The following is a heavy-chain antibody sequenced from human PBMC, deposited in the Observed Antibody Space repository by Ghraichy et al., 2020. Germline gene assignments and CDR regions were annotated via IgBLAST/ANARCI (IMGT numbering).Heavy chain of an antibody. CDR1: QFTFSAYG. CDR3: AKGTKRLTMVRGVLGVRVIDY. J-gene: IGHJ4*02. CDR2: ISYDGSKK. V-gene: IGHV3-30*18. Sequence: GGSLRLSCAASQFTFSAYGMHWVRQAPGKGLEWVAVISYDGSKKYYADSVKGRFTISRDNSKNTLDLQMNSLRAEDTAVYYCAKGTKRLTMVRGVLGVRVIDYWGQGTLVTVSS. D-gene: IGHD3-10*01.